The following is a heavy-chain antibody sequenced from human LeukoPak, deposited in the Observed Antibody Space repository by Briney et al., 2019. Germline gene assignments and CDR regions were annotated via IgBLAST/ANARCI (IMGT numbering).Heavy chain of an antibody. J-gene: IGHJ4*02. CDR3: ARASYYYGSGSLRK. Sequence: PSETLSLTCTVSGGSINSNYDYWGWIRQPPGKGLEWIGEINHSGSTNYNPSLKSRVTISVDTSKNQFSLKLSSVTAADTAVYYCARASYYYGSGSLRKWGQGTLVTVSS. CDR2: INHSGST. D-gene: IGHD3-10*01. V-gene: IGHV4-39*07. CDR1: GGSINSNYDY.